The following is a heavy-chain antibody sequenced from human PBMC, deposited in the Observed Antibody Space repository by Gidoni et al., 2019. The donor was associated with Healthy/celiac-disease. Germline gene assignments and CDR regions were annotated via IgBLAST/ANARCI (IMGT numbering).Heavy chain of an antibody. Sequence: QVQLVQSCAEVKTPGASVKVSCKASGSLFTRHGISWVRQAPGQGLEWMGWISAYNGNTNYAQKLQGRVTMTTDTSKSTAYMELRSLRSDDTAVYYCARAAEGDSSGWFYYFDYWGQGTLVTVSS. CDR2: ISAYNGNT. J-gene: IGHJ4*02. CDR3: ARAAEGDSSGWFYYFDY. D-gene: IGHD6-19*01. V-gene: IGHV1-18*01. CDR1: GSLFTRHG.